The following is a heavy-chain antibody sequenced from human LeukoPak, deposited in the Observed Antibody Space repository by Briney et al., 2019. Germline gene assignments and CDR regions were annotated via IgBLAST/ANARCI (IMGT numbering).Heavy chain of an antibody. J-gene: IGHJ4*02. Sequence: SEALSLTCTVSGGPISSYYWSWIRQPPGKGLEWIGYIYYSGSTNYNPSLKSRVTISVDTSKNQFSLKLGSVTAADTAVYYCARGGSSWYRTHPVDYWGQGTLVTVSS. CDR2: IYYSGST. D-gene: IGHD6-13*01. V-gene: IGHV4-59*01. CDR1: GGPISSYY. CDR3: ARGGSSWYRTHPVDY.